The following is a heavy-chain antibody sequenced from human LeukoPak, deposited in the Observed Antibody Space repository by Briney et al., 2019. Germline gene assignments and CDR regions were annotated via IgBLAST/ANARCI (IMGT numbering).Heavy chain of an antibody. CDR1: GFTFSNFA. Sequence: PGRSLRLSCAATGFTFSNFAMHWVREAPGKGLEWVAVVSYEGSYKYYADSVKGRFTISRDNSKTTLYLQMNSLRAEDTAVYYCASAPGYGAAYYFDYWGQGTLVTVSS. CDR2: VSYEGSYK. D-gene: IGHD1-1*01. J-gene: IGHJ4*02. V-gene: IGHV3-30*04. CDR3: ASAPGYGAAYYFDY.